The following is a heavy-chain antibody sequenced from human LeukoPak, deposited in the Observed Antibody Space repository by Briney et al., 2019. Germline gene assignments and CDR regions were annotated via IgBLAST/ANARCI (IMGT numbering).Heavy chain of an antibody. J-gene: IGHJ6*03. V-gene: IGHV1-2*02. CDR2: INPNSGGT. CDR3: ARDGSEMATTRHYYYMDV. CDR1: GYTFTGYY. D-gene: IGHD5-24*01. Sequence: GASVKVSCKASGYTFTGYYMHWVRQAPGQGLEWMGWINPNSGGTNYAQKFQGRVTMTRDTSISTAYMELSRLRSDDTAVYYCARDGSEMATTRHYYYMDVWGKGTTVTVSS.